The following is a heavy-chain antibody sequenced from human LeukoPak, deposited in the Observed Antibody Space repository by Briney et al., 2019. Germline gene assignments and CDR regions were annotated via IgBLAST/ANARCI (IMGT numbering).Heavy chain of an antibody. D-gene: IGHD3-10*01. CDR1: GGSVSSGSYY. CDR3: VRTTGTHGSDYYFDF. J-gene: IGHJ4*02. CDR2: IYYSGST. Sequence: SETLSLTCIVSGGSVSSGSYYWSWIRQPPGKGLEWIGYIYYSGSTNYKSSLKSRVTISVDTSKNQFSLKLSSVTAADTAVYYCVRTTGTHGSDYYFDFWGQGTLVTVSS. V-gene: IGHV4-61*01.